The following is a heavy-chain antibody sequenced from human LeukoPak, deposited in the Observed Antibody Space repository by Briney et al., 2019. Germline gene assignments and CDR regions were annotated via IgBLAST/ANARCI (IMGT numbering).Heavy chain of an antibody. D-gene: IGHD3-22*01. CDR1: GGSISCSHYC. Sequence: SETLSLTCSVSGGSISCSHYCWAWIRPPPGKGLEWIGIINYSGNRYYNPSLRGRATISLDTSTNQFSLNLNSVTAEETAVYYCARGYDYLGQGTLVTVSS. CDR2: INYSGNR. CDR3: ARGYDY. J-gene: IGHJ4*02. V-gene: IGHV4-39*01.